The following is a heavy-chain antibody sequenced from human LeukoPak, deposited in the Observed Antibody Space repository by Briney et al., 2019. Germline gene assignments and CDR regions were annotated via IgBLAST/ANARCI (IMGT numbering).Heavy chain of an antibody. CDR1: GFTFSSYG. D-gene: IGHD2-2*01. CDR3: ARDGPGYCSSTSCYAMGTLDY. V-gene: IGHV3-33*01. CDR2: IWYDGSNK. J-gene: IGHJ4*02. Sequence: PGGSLRLSCAASGFTFSSYGMHWVRQAPGKGLEWVAVIWYDGSNKYYADSVKGRFTISRDNSKNTLYLQMNSLRAEDTAVYYCARDGPGYCSSTSCYAMGTLDYWGQGTLVTVSS.